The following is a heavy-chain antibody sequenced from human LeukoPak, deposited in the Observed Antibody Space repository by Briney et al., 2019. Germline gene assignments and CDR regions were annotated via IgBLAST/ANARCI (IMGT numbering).Heavy chain of an antibody. V-gene: IGHV4-30-4*08. D-gene: IGHD4-17*01. CDR3: ARIFSSYGDYFDY. CDR2: IYYSGST. Sequence: PSQTLSLTCTVSGGSISSGDYYWSWIRQPPGKGLEWTGYIYYSGSTYYNPSLKSRVTISVDTSKNQFSLKLSSVTAADTAVYYCARIFSSYGDYFDYWGQGTLVTVSS. CDR1: GGSISSGDYY. J-gene: IGHJ4*02.